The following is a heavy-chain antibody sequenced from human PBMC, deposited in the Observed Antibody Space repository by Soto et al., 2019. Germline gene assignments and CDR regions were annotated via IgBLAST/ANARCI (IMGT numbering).Heavy chain of an antibody. Sequence: QVQLVQSGAEVKKPGSSVKVSCKASGGTFSSYAISWLRQAPGQGLEGVGGIIPIFGTANYAQKFQGRVTITAYKYTRTAYMELRSLRSEDPDVYYCAGTHAIPFGVVICYNWFDPWGQGTLVTVSS. CDR3: AGTHAIPFGVVICYNWFDP. CDR1: GGTFSSYA. V-gene: IGHV1-69*06. D-gene: IGHD3-3*01. CDR2: IIPIFGTA. J-gene: IGHJ5*02.